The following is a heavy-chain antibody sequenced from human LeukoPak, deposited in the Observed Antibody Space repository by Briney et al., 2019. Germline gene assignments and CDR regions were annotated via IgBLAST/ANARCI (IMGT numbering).Heavy chain of an antibody. CDR1: GFMFSSYA. J-gene: IGHJ5*02. Sequence: PGGSLRLSCAASGFMFSSYAMHWVRQAPGKGLEWVALIRYDGSNKYYADSVKGRFTISRDNSKNTLYLQMNSLRVEDTAVYYCAKGYSSSADWFDPWGQGTLVTVSS. CDR3: AKGYSSSADWFDP. D-gene: IGHD6-19*01. CDR2: IRYDGSNK. V-gene: IGHV3-30*02.